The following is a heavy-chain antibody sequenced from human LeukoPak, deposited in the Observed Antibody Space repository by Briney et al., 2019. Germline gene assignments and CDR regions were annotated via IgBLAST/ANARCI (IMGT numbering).Heavy chain of an antibody. CDR3: ASDVGGGGSPD. D-gene: IGHD2-21*01. Sequence: SETLSLTCTVSGGSISSYYWSWIRQPPGKGLEWIGYIYYSGSTYYNPSLKSRVTISVDTSKNQFSLKLSSVTAADTAVYYCASDVGGGGSPDWGRGTLVTVSS. CDR1: GGSISSYY. J-gene: IGHJ4*02. V-gene: IGHV4-59*12. CDR2: IYYSGST.